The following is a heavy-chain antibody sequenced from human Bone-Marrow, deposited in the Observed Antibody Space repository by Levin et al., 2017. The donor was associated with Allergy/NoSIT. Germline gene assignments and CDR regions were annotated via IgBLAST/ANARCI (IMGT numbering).Heavy chain of an antibody. D-gene: IGHD2-2*02. CDR2: IYTSGNI. CDR1: GASISSGDDY. Sequence: PPETLSLTCTVSGASISSGDDYWSWIRQPAGKGLEWIGRIYTSGNINYHPSLKRRVTISVDTSKNQFSLKLSSVTAADTAMYYCARHTFSDRFDPWGLGILVTVSS. J-gene: IGHJ5*02. CDR3: ARHTFSDRFDP. V-gene: IGHV4-61*02.